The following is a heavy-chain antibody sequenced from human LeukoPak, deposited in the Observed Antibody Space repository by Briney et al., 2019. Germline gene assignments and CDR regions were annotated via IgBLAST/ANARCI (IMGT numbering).Heavy chain of an antibody. CDR1: GFTFSSYA. CDR3: ARSCYYESSGYYYFDY. V-gene: IGHV3-30*14. CDR2: ISYDGFNK. J-gene: IGHJ4*02. Sequence: GGSLRLSCAASGFTFSSYAMHWVRQPPGKGLEWVAVISYDGFNKYYADSVKGRFIISRDNSKNTLYLQMNSLRAEDTAVYYCARSCYYESSGYYYFDYWGQGTLVTVSS. D-gene: IGHD3-22*01.